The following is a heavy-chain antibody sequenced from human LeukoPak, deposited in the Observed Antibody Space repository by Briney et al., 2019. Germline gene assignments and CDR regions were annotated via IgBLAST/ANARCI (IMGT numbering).Heavy chain of an antibody. CDR2: IYHSGST. CDR1: GYSISSGYY. D-gene: IGHD5-12*01. J-gene: IGHJ4*02. Sequence: SETLSLTCAVSGYSISSGYYWGWIRQPPGKGLEWIGSIYHSGSTYYNPSLKSRVTISADTSKNQFSLKLSSVTAADTAVYYCAREGSGYDSPYYFDYWGQGTLVTVPS. CDR3: AREGSGYDSPYYFDY. V-gene: IGHV4-38-2*02.